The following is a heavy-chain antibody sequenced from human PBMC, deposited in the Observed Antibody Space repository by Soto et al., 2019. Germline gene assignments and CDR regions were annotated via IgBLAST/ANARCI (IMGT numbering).Heavy chain of an antibody. Sequence: SETLSLTCAVYGGSFSGYYWSWIRQPPGKGLEWIGEINHSGSTNYNPSLKSRVTISVDTSKNQFSLKLSSVTAADTAVYYCARLHFYIWGSYRYTDNWFDPWGQGTLVTVSS. CDR1: GGSFSGYY. D-gene: IGHD3-16*02. CDR3: ARLHFYIWGSYRYTDNWFDP. J-gene: IGHJ5*02. V-gene: IGHV4-34*01. CDR2: INHSGST.